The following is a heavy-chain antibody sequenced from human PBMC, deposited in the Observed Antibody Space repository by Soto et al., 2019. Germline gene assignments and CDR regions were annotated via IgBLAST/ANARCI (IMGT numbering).Heavy chain of an antibody. CDR3: TRGISWGVAAPDS. V-gene: IGHV4-34*01. D-gene: IGHD6-6*01. CDR2: INHTGGT. J-gene: IGHJ4*02. CDR1: GGSFSGYN. Sequence: QVQLQQWGAGLLTPSETLALTCAVFGGSFSGYNWSWIRQPPGKGLERIVKINHTGGTNYNPSIKSRATVSVDTSKNQFSLKLSSVIAVDTAVYYCTRGISWGVAAPDSWGQETQVTVSS.